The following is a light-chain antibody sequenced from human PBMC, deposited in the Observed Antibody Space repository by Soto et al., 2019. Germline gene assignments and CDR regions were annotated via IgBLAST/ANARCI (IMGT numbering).Light chain of an antibody. CDR3: QQYNNWPRT. CDR2: GAS. J-gene: IGKJ1*01. V-gene: IGKV3-15*01. Sequence: EIVMTQSPATLSVSPGERATLSSRASQSVRSDLVWYQQKPGQAPRLIIYGASTSATAIPARYSGSGSGTEFNLTISSLQSEDFAVYYCQQYNNWPRTFGQGTKVDIK. CDR1: QSVRSD.